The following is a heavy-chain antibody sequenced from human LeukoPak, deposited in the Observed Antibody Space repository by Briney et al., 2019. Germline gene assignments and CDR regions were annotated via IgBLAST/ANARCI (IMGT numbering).Heavy chain of an antibody. Sequence: GGSLRLSCAASGFTFSSYGMHWVRQAPGKGLGWVAFIRYDGSNKYYADSVKGRFTISRDNSKNTLYLQMNSLRAEDTAVYYCARVRAAAGSNYYYYMDVWGKGTTVTISS. CDR3: ARVRAAAGSNYYYYMDV. CDR1: GFTFSSYG. CDR2: IRYDGSNK. D-gene: IGHD6-13*01. J-gene: IGHJ6*03. V-gene: IGHV3-30*02.